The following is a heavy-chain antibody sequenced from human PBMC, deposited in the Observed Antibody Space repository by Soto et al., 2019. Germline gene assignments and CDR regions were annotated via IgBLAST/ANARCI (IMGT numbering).Heavy chain of an antibody. J-gene: IGHJ6*02. D-gene: IGHD2-8*01. Sequence: SETLSLTCTVCGGSVSSYYWSGIRQPPGKGLEWIGYIYYSGSTNYNPSLKSRVTISVDTSKNQFSLKLSSVTAADTAVYYCARGGYCTNGVCPYYYYYYGMDVWGQGTTVTVSS. V-gene: IGHV4-59*02. CDR2: IYYSGST. CDR3: ARGGYCTNGVCPYYYYYYGMDV. CDR1: GGSVSSYY.